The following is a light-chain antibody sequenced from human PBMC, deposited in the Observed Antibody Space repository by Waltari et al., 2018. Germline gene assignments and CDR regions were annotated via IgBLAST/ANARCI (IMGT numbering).Light chain of an antibody. J-gene: IGLJ3*02. CDR1: SGHSSNI. Sequence: QLVLTQSPSASASLGASVKLTCTLSSGHSSNIIAWHQQQPEKGPRYLMKVNGDGSHGKGDEIPDRFSGSSSGAERYLTISSLQSEDEADYYCQTGGHGTWVFGGGTKLTVL. V-gene: IGLV4-69*01. CDR3: QTGGHGTWV. CDR2: VNGDGSH.